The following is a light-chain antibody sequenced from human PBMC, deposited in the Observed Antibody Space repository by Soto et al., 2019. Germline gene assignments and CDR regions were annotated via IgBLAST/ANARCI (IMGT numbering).Light chain of an antibody. CDR1: QSVSTL. CDR3: QQRSTWPRT. CDR2: GAS. V-gene: IGKV3-11*01. Sequence: ETVLTQSPATLSLSPGERATLSCRASQSVSTLLAWYQQKPGQSPRLVIYGASNRATGIPARFSGSGSGTDFTLTINSLEPEDFAVYYCQQRSTWPRTFGPGTKVDVK. J-gene: IGKJ3*01.